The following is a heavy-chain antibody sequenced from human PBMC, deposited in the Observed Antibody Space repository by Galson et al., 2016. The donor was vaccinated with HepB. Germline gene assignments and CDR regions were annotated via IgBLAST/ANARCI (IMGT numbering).Heavy chain of an antibody. J-gene: IGHJ5*02. V-gene: IGHV2-5*02. CDR1: GFSLSSSGVG. D-gene: IGHD2-21*02. CDR3: ARETLGYCGGDWFSGGWFDP. CDR2: IYWDDDK. Sequence: PALVKPTQTLTLTCTFSGFSLSSSGVGVGWIRQPPGKALEWLALIYWDDDKRYSPSLKSRLTITKDTSKNQLVLTMTNMDPVDTATYYCARETLGYCGGDWFSGGWFDPWGQGTLVTGSS.